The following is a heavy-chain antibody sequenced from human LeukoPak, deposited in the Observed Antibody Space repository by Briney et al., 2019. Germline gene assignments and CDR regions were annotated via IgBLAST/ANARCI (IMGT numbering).Heavy chain of an antibody. V-gene: IGHV3-64D*06. J-gene: IGHJ4*02. CDR2: ISDNGGST. D-gene: IGHD1-26*01. CDR1: GFTFRTYA. Sequence: PGGSLRLSCSASGFTFRTYAMHWVRQAPGKGLEYISTISDNGGSTYYADSVKGRFTISRDNSKNTLYLQMNSLRAEDTAVYYRVKDQWQLSRYFDYWGQGTLVTVSS. CDR3: VKDQWQLSRYFDY.